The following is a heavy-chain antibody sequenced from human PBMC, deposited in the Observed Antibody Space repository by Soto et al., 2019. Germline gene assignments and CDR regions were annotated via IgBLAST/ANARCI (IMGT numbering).Heavy chain of an antibody. J-gene: IGHJ6*02. V-gene: IGHV1-69*13. CDR1: GGTFSSYA. Sequence: ASVKVSCKASGGTFSSYAISWVRQAPGQGLEWMGGIIPIFGTANYAQKFQGRVTITADESTSTAYMELSSLRSEDTAVYYCARPHVDTAMDRGSYYYYYYGMDVWGQGTTVTVSS. CDR3: ARPHVDTAMDRGSYYYYYYGMDV. D-gene: IGHD5-18*01. CDR2: IIPIFGTA.